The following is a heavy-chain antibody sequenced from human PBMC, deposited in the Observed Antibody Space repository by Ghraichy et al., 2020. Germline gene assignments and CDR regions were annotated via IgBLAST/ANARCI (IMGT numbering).Heavy chain of an antibody. V-gene: IGHV3-48*02. Sequence: GESLSISCAASGFTFSSYSMNWVRQAPGKGLEWVSYISSSSSTIYYADSVKGRFTISRDNAKNSLYLQMNSLRDEDTAVYYCARGITGTTVYWGQETLVTVSS. J-gene: IGHJ4*02. CDR2: ISSSSSTI. CDR1: GFTFSSYS. CDR3: ARGITGTTVY. D-gene: IGHD1-7*01.